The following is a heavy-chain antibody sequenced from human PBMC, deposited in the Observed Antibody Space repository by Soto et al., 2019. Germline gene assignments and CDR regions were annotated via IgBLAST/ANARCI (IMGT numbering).Heavy chain of an antibody. Sequence: PGGSLRLSCAASGFTFSSYAMSWVRQAPGKGLEWVSAISGSGGSTYYADSVKGRFTISRDNSKNTLYLQMNSLRAEDTAVYYCAKGDKLELHLLRFDPWGQGTLVTVSS. CDR1: GFTFSSYA. J-gene: IGHJ5*02. CDR3: AKGDKLELHLLRFDP. V-gene: IGHV3-23*01. CDR2: ISGSGGST. D-gene: IGHD1-7*01.